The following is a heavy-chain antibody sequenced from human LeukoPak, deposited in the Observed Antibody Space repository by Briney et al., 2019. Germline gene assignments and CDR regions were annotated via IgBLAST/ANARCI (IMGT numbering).Heavy chain of an antibody. CDR2: ISSDGNAK. Sequence: PGGPLRLSCAASGFTFTSYSIHWGRQTPGKGLEWMTVISSDGNAKFYADSVKGRFTISRDNSKNTVYLQMNSLRAEDSAVYYCAKEGCSGACSEDYFDNWGQGTLVTVAS. CDR3: AKEGCSGACSEDYFDN. D-gene: IGHD2-21*02. J-gene: IGHJ4*02. CDR1: GFTFTSYS. V-gene: IGHV3-30*18.